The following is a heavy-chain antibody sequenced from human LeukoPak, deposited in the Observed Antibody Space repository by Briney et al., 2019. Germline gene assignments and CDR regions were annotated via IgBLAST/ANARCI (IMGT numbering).Heavy chain of an antibody. D-gene: IGHD5-12*01. CDR2: IYHSGST. V-gene: IGHV4-38-2*02. CDR3: ARDLSEYSGYDGDY. Sequence: PSETLSLTCTVSGYSISSGYYWGWIRQPPGKGLEWIGRIYHSGSTYYNPSLKSRVTISVDTSKNQLSLKLSSVTAACTPGYYFARDLSEYSGYDGDYWGQGTLVTV. J-gene: IGHJ4*02. CDR1: GYSISSGYY.